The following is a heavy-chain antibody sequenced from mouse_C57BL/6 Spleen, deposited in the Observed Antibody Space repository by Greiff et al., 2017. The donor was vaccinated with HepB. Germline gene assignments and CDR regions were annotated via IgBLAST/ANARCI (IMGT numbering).Heavy chain of an antibody. V-gene: IGHV10-1*01. CDR1: GFSFNTYA. D-gene: IGHD1-1*01. Sequence: EVMLVESGGGLVQPKGSLKLSCAASGFSFNTYAMNWVRQAPGKGLEWVARIRSKSNNYATYYADSVKDRFTISRDDSESMLYLQMNNLKTEDTAMYYCVGEITTVVDWYFDVWGTGTTVTVSS. CDR3: VGEITTVVDWYFDV. J-gene: IGHJ1*03. CDR2: IRSKSNNYAT.